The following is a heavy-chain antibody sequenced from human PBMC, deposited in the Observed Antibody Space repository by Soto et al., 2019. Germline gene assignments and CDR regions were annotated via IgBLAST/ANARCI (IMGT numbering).Heavy chain of an antibody. CDR1: GFTFSSYA. V-gene: IGHV3-30*18. CDR3: AKEVVVTAYFDY. D-gene: IGHD2-21*02. CDR2: ISYDGSNK. J-gene: IGHJ4*02. Sequence: PGGSLRRSCAASGFTFSSYAMHGVRQAPGTGLEWVAVISYDGSNKYYADSVKGRFTISRDNSKNTLYLQMNSLRAEDTAVYYCAKEVVVTAYFDYWGQGTLVTVSS.